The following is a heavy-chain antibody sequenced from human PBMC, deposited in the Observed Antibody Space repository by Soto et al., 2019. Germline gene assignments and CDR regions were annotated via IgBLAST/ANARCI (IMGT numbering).Heavy chain of an antibody. V-gene: IGHV1-69*06. J-gene: IGHJ4*02. CDR2: IIPIFGTA. D-gene: IGHD1-26*01. CDR1: GGTFSSYA. Sequence: QVQLVQSGAEVKKPGSSVKVSCKASGGTFSSYAISWVRQAPGQGLEWMGGIIPIFGTANYAQKFQGRVTITADKPTTTAYVGLSSLGSEDTEVYYCGRGGGRGGSYYGDHWGQGTLVTVSS. CDR3: GRGGGRGGSYYGDH.